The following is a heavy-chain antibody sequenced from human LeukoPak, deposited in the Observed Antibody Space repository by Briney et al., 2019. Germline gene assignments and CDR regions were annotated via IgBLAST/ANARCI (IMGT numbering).Heavy chain of an antibody. J-gene: IGHJ4*02. CDR3: ARGAAVAVEAPSY. Sequence: PGGSLRLSCATSGFTFSSIWMSWVRQAPGKGLEWVAVISYDGSDKYCADSVKGRFTISSDNSKNTLYLQMNSLRAEDTAVYYCARGAAVAVEAPSYWGQGTLVTVSS. D-gene: IGHD6-19*01. V-gene: IGHV3-30-3*01. CDR1: GFTFSSIW. CDR2: ISYDGSDK.